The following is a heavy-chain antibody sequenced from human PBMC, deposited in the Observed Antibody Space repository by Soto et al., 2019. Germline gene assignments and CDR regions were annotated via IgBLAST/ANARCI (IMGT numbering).Heavy chain of an antibody. Sequence: SETLSLTCTVSGGSISSGGYYWSWIRQHPGKGLEWIGYIYYSGSTYYNPSLKSRVTISVDTSKNQFSLKLSSVTAADTAVYYCARAYPAEYYFDYWGQGTLVTVSS. CDR2: IYYSGST. V-gene: IGHV4-31*03. J-gene: IGHJ4*02. CDR1: GGSISSGGYY. D-gene: IGHD3-10*01. CDR3: ARAYPAEYYFDY.